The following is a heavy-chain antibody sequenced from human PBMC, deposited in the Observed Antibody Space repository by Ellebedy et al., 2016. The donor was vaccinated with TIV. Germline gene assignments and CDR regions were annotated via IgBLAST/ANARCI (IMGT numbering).Heavy chain of an antibody. CDR3: TTPDYHGSESYFL. CDR1: GFTLSGYW. J-gene: IGHJ4*01. Sequence: GESLKISCEASGFTLSGYWMHWVRQAPGKGLVWVSRINTDGSSTSYADFAEGRFIIARDNAKNSVYLQMNHLTAEDTAVYYCTTPDYHGSESYFLWGQGTLVTGYS. D-gene: IGHD3-10*01. V-gene: IGHV3-74*01. CDR2: INTDGSST.